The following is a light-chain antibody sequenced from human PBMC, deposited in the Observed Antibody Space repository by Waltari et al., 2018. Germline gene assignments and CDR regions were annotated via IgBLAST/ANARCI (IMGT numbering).Light chain of an antibody. CDR2: GAS. CDR3: QQYGSSPST. V-gene: IGKV3-20*01. CDR1: QSVSSSY. J-gene: IGKJ4*01. Sequence: EIVWTQSPGTLSWSPGERATRSCRASQSVSSSYLAWYQQKPGQAPRLLIYGASSRATGIPDRFSGSGSGTDFTLTISRLEPEDFAVYYCQQYGSSPSTFGGGTKVEIK.